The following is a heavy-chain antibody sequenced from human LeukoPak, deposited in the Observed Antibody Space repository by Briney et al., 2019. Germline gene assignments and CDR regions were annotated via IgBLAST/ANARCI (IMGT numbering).Heavy chain of an antibody. Sequence: TGGSLRLSCAASGFTVSSNCMSWVRQAPGKGLEWVSVIYSGGSTYYADSVKGRFTISRDNSKNTVYLQMNSLRAEDTAVYYCARDLNYDSAYWGQGTLVTVSS. CDR3: ARDLNYDSAY. CDR2: IYSGGST. J-gene: IGHJ4*02. D-gene: IGHD3-22*01. V-gene: IGHV3-53*01. CDR1: GFTVSSNC.